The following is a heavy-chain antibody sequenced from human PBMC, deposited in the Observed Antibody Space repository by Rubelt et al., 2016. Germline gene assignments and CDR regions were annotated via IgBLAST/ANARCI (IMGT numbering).Heavy chain of an antibody. D-gene: IGHD1-14*01. V-gene: IGHV3-33*01. J-gene: IGHJ4*02. CDR1: GFTFSIFG. CDR2: ISTDGRFI. Sequence: GGGLIQPGGSLRLSCAASGFTFSIFGMSWVRQAPGKGLEWVSFISTDGRFIHQADSVRGRFTISRDNPKNTVYLQMDSLRVEDTAVYYCARDGAHRDIDYWGQGTLVSVSS. CDR3: ARDGAHRDIDY.